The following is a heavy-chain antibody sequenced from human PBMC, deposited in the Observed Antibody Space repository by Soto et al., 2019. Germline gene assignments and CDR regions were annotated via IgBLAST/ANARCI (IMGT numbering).Heavy chain of an antibody. CDR1: GDSVSSNSAA. CDR2: TYYRSKWYN. CDR3: ARDRYCSSTSCYSFFDY. J-gene: IGHJ4*02. Sequence: TLSLTCAISGDSVSSNSAAWNWIRQSPSRGLEWLGRTYYRSKWYNDYAVSVKSRITINPDTSKNQFSLQLNSVTPEDTAVYYCARDRYCSSTSCYSFFDYWGQGTLVTVSS. V-gene: IGHV6-1*01. D-gene: IGHD2-2*01.